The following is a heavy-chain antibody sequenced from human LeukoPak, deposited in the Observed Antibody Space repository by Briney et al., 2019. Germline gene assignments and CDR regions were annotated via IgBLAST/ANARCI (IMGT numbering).Heavy chain of an antibody. CDR2: IYTSGST. V-gene: IGHV4-4*07. Sequence: PSETLSLTCTVSGGSISNYYWSWIRQPSGKGLEWIGRIYTSGSTNYNPSLKSRVTISVDKSKNQFSLKVSSVTAADTAVYYCARVGPDFVSYYYYMDVWGKGTTVTVSS. CDR3: ARVGPDFVSYYYYMDV. CDR1: GGSISNYY. D-gene: IGHD3-3*01. J-gene: IGHJ6*03.